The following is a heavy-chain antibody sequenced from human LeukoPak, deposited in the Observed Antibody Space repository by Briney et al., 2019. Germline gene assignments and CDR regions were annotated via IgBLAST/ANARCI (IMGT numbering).Heavy chain of an antibody. V-gene: IGHV4-61*09. CDR2: IHTSGRT. CDR1: GGSISGGSYY. CDR3: TRQQLSMLRGDTHWYFDV. Sequence: SQTLSLTCTVSGGSISGGSYYWNWIRQPAGKGLEWIGHIHTSGRTSYKSSLTSRVTISIDTSNNAFSLRLNSVTAADTAVYYCTRQQLSMLRGDTHWYFDVWGRGSLYGVSS. J-gene: IGHJ2*01. D-gene: IGHD3-10*01.